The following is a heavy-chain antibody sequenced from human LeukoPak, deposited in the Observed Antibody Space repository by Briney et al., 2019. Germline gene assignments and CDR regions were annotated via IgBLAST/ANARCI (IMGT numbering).Heavy chain of an antibody. CDR1: GSTFTMYY. D-gene: IGHD3-10*01. CDR3: ARRGSGSYVLDY. J-gene: IGHJ4*02. CDR2: INPSDGVI. V-gene: IGHV1-46*01. Sequence: ASVTVSCKASGSTFTMYYMHWVRQAPGQGLEWMGIINPSDGVIDYAQKFQDRVTMTRETSTSKVYMEMSSLRSEDTAVYYCARRGSGSYVLDYWGQGTLVTVSS.